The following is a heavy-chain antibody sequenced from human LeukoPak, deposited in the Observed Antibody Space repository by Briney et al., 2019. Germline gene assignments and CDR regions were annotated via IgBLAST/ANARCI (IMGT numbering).Heavy chain of an antibody. D-gene: IGHD6-13*01. CDR3: ARGSSWSKYYFDY. CDR2: ISGSGGST. CDR1: GFTFSSYA. Sequence: PGGSLRLSCAASGFTFSSYAMSWVRQAPGKGLEWVSAISGSGGSTYYADSVKGRFTISRDNSKNTLYLQMNSLRAEDTAVYYCARGSSWSKYYFDYWGQGTLVTVSS. V-gene: IGHV3-23*01. J-gene: IGHJ4*02.